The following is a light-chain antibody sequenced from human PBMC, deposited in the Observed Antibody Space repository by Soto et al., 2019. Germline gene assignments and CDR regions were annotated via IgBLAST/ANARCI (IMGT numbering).Light chain of an antibody. V-gene: IGKV3-20*01. CDR1: QSVTIR. J-gene: IGKJ5*01. CDR2: GAS. CDR3: QQYGSSPIT. Sequence: VLTQSPCTLSLSPGERATLSCRASQSVTIRLAWYQQRPGQSPRLLISGASNRASGVPYRFSGRGSATDFTLTISRLEPEDFAMYYCQQYGSSPITFGQGTRLEIK.